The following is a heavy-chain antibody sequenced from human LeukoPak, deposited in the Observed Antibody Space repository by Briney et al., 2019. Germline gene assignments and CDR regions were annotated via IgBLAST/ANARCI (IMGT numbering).Heavy chain of an antibody. CDR1: GFTFSSYS. Sequence: GGSLRLSCAASGFTFSSYSMNWVRQAPGKGLEWVSSISSSSSYIYYADSVKGRFTISRDNAKNSLYLQMNSLRAEDTAVYYCARVIAAAGYFDYWGQGTLVTVSS. CDR2: ISSSSSYI. CDR3: ARVIAAAGYFDY. V-gene: IGHV3-21*01. J-gene: IGHJ4*02. D-gene: IGHD6-13*01.